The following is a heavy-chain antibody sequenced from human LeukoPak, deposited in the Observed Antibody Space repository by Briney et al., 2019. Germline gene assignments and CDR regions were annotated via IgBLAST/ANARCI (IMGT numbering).Heavy chain of an antibody. V-gene: IGHV3-30*03. D-gene: IGHD3-3*01. CDR3: ARSLERFLEWLPDAFDI. Sequence: GRSRRLSCVTSGFTFNSYGLYWVRQAPGKGLEWVAVISYDGSKRYYADSVKGRFTISRDTSNKTAYLEMNSLRVDDTAVYYCARSLERFLEWLPDAFDIWGQGTMVTVSS. CDR2: ISYDGSKR. CDR1: GFTFNSYG. J-gene: IGHJ3*02.